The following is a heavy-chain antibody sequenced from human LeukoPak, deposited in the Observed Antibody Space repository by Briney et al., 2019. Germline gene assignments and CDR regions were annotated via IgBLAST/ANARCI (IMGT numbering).Heavy chain of an antibody. CDR1: GFTFSSYA. CDR2: ISGNGART. J-gene: IGHJ4*02. V-gene: IGHV3-23*01. CDR3: AKEQRAVAGYYFDN. Sequence: HPGGSLRLSCAVSGFTFSSYAMSWVRQAPGKGLEWVSGISGNGARTYYADSVKGRFTISRHNSKNKLYLQMHRLRAEDTAGYYCAKEQRAVAGYYFDNVGQGTLVTVSS. D-gene: IGHD6-19*01.